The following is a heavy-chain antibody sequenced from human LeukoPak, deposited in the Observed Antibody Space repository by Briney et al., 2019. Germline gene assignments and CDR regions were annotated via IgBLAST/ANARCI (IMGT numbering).Heavy chain of an antibody. CDR1: GSSISSGYY. V-gene: IGHV4-38-2*02. CDR2: IYHSGST. CDR3: ARQSGPRTFDI. J-gene: IGHJ3*02. Sequence: SETLSLTCTVSGSSISSGYYWGWIRQPPGKGLEWIGSIYHSGSTYYNPSLKSRATLIVDTSRNQFSLRLSSVTAADTAVYYCARQSGPRTFDIWGPGTMVTVSS.